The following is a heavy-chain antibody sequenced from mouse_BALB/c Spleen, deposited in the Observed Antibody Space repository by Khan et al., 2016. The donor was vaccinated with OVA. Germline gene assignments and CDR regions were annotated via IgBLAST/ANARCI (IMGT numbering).Heavy chain of an antibody. V-gene: IGHV1-7*01. CDR1: GYTFINYW. CDR3: ARRGLRWDFDY. D-gene: IGHD1-1*01. J-gene: IGHJ2*01. CDR2: INPSTGYT. Sequence: QIQLVQSGAELAKPGASVKMSCKASGYTFINYWILWIKQRPGKGLEWIGYINPSTGYTEYNQNFKDKATLTADISSSTAYMQRSSLTSEDSAVYDCARRGLRWDFDYWGQGTTLTVSS.